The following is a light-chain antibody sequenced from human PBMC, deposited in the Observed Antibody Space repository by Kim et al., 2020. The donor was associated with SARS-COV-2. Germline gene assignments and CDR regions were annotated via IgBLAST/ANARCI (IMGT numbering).Light chain of an antibody. CDR3: QQYGSSPSIT. J-gene: IGKJ5*01. Sequence: EIVLTQSPGTLSLSPGERATLSCRASQSVSSSYLAWYQQKPGQAPRLLIYDTSIRATGIPDRFSGSGSGTDCTLTISRLEPEDFAMYFCQQYGSSPSITFGQGTRLEIK. CDR1: QSVSSSY. V-gene: IGKV3-20*01. CDR2: DTS.